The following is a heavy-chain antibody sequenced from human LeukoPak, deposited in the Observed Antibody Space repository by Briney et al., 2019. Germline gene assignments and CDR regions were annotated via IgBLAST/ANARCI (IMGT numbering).Heavy chain of an antibody. V-gene: IGHV1-2*02. CDR1: GYTFTGYY. CDR2: INPNSGGT. CDR3: ARTYYDYVWGSYRFHWFDP. J-gene: IGHJ5*02. D-gene: IGHD3-16*02. Sequence: ASVKASCKASGYTFTGYYMHWVRQAPGQGLEWMGWINPNSGGTNYAQKFQGRVTMTRDTSISTAYMELSRLRSDDTAVYYCARTYYDYVWGSYRFHWFDPWGQGTLVTVSS.